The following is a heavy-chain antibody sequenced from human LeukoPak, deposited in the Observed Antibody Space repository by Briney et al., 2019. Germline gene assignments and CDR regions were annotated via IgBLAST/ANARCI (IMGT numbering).Heavy chain of an antibody. D-gene: IGHD6-13*01. Sequence: TLSLTCTVSGGSISSGGYYWSWIRQHPGKGLEWIGYIYYSGSTYYNPSLKSRVTISVDTSKNQFSLKLSSVTAADTAVYYCVKTGAAAGPRDGNNWFDPWGQGTLVTVSS. J-gene: IGHJ5*02. CDR1: GGSISSGGYY. CDR3: VKTGAAAGPRDGNNWFDP. V-gene: IGHV4-31*03. CDR2: IYYSGST.